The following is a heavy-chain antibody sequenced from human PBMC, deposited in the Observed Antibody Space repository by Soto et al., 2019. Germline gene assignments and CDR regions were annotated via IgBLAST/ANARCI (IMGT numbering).Heavy chain of an antibody. Sequence: SETLSLTCNVSGGSISTYYWSWIRQSPGKALEWIGYIYYTGTPTYNPSLKSRVTISEDTSKKTVSLKLMSVTAEETAVYFCERQRATRQPFDYWGQGTLVTVSS. V-gene: IGHV4-59*08. D-gene: IGHD1-26*01. J-gene: IGHJ4*02. CDR3: ERQRATRQPFDY. CDR2: IYYTGTP. CDR1: GGSISTYY.